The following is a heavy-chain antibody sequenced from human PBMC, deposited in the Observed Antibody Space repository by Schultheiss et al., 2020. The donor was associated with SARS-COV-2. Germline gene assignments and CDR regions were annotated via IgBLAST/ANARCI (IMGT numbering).Heavy chain of an antibody. CDR3: ARDLEGYSGYDFPPRYYMDV. J-gene: IGHJ6*03. V-gene: IGHV1-2*02. D-gene: IGHD5-12*01. Sequence: ASVKVSCKASGYTFTGYYMHWVRQAPGQGLEWMGWINPNSGNTGYAQKFQGRVTMTRDTSISTAYMELSSLRSDDTAVYYCARDLEGYSGYDFPPRYYMDVWGKGTTVTVSS. CDR2: INPNSGNT. CDR1: GYTFTGYY.